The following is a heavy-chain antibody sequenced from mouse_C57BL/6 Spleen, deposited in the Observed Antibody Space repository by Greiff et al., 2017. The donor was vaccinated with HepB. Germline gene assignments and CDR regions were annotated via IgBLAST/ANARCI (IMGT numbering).Heavy chain of an antibody. CDR1: GYTFTSYW. D-gene: IGHD1-1*01. V-gene: IGHV1-55*01. CDR3: ARKGGVSTTYYAMDY. J-gene: IGHJ4*01. CDR2: IYPGSGST. Sequence: VQLQQPGAELVKPGASVKMSCKASGYTFTSYWITWVKQRPGQGLEWIGDIYPGSGSTNYNEKFKSKATLTVDTSSSTAYMQLSSLTSEDSAVYYCARKGGVSTTYYAMDYWGQGTSVTVSS.